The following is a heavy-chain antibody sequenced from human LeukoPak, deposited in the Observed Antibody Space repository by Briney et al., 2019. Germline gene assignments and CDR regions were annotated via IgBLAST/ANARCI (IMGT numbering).Heavy chain of an antibody. V-gene: IGHV4-59*01. Sequence: SETLSLTCSVSGGSISSYYWSWIRQPPGKGLEWIGYIYYTGTTNYNPSLNSRVTISVDTSKNQFSLKLSSVTAADTAVYYCARVNSAWYGALDYWGQGTMVTVSS. J-gene: IGHJ4*02. CDR1: GGSISSYY. CDR2: IYYTGTT. CDR3: ARVNSAWYGALDY. D-gene: IGHD6-19*01.